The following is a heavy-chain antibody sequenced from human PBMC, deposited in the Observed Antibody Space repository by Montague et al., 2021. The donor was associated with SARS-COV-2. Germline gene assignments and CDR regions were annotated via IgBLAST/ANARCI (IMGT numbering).Heavy chain of an antibody. V-gene: IGHV4-59*08. Sequence: SETLSLTCTVSNGSISGHYWTWIRQSPGRGLEWLAYIHYRGTTDYNPSLKSRLTLSVDTSKDQFSLTLTSLTAADTAIYYCARLGGPGSYLAFDYWGQGTLVTVSS. CDR3: ARLGGPGSYLAFDY. D-gene: IGHD3-10*01. CDR1: NGSISGHY. J-gene: IGHJ4*02. CDR2: IHYRGTT.